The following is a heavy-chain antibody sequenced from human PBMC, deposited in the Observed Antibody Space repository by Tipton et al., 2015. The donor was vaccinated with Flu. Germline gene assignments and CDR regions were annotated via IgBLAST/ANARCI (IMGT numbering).Heavy chain of an antibody. V-gene: IGHV1-18*01. CDR1: GYTFSNYG. Sequence: QLVQSGVEVKKPGASVKVSCKASGYTFSNYGITWVRRAPGQGLEWMGWVSGYNGDTNYAEKVQGRVTMTTDTSTNTAYMELRSLKSDDTAMYYCARDRGSYNIHLEYHYYYGMDVWGQGTTVTVSS. CDR2: VSGYNGDT. D-gene: IGHD1-26*01. J-gene: IGHJ6*02. CDR3: ARDRGSYNIHLEYHYYYGMDV.